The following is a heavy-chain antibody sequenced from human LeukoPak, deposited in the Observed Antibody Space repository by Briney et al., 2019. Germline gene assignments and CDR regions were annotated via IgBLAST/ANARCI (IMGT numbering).Heavy chain of an antibody. CDR1: GFTVSSNY. D-gene: IGHD2-15*01. Sequence: GGSLRLSCAASGFTVSSNYMSWVRQAPGKGLEWVSVIYSGGSTYYADSVKGRFTISRGNSKNTLYLQMNSLRPEDTALYYCARVVVGAAIGAFDIWGQGTMVTVSS. J-gene: IGHJ3*02. CDR2: IYSGGST. V-gene: IGHV3-66*02. CDR3: ARVVVGAAIGAFDI.